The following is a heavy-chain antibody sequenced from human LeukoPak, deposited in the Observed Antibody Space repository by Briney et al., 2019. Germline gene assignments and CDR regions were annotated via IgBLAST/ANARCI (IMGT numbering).Heavy chain of an antibody. CDR3: ASGRQLGY. D-gene: IGHD6-13*01. CDR2: IKEDGSEK. J-gene: IGHJ4*02. CDR1: GFXFSNXW. Sequence: SXSCAXSGFXFSNXWMRWVRQAPGKGLEWVANIKEDGSEKYYVDSVKGRFTISRDNARNSLYLQMNSLRAEDTAVYYCASGRQLGYWGQGTLVTVSS. V-gene: IGHV3-7*01.